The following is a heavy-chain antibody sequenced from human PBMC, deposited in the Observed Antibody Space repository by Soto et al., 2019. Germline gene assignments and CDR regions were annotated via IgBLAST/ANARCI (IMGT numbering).Heavy chain of an antibody. J-gene: IGHJ5*02. CDR2: INYSGST. CDR3: ARDQGRCSGGSCYTAAPPDWFDP. D-gene: IGHD2-15*01. Sequence: SETLSLTCTVSGGSISSYYWSWIRQPPGKGLEWIGYINYSGSTNYNPSLRSRVTISVDTSKNQFSLKLRSVTAADTAVYYCARDQGRCSGGSCYTAAPPDWFDPWGQGTLVTVSS. CDR1: GGSISSYY. V-gene: IGHV4-59*01.